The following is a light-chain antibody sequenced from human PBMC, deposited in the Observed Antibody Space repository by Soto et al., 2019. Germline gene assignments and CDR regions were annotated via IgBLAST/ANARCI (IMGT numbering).Light chain of an antibody. J-gene: IGKJ4*01. Sequence: ETVMTQSPATLSLSPGERATLSCRASQSASSKLVCYQQKPGQAPRFLIYGASTRATGIPARFRGSGSSTEFTRTIDSLQSEDSAVYYCQQDNDWPPAFGGGTKVEIK. CDR2: GAS. CDR1: QSASSK. CDR3: QQDNDWPPA. V-gene: IGKV3-15*01.